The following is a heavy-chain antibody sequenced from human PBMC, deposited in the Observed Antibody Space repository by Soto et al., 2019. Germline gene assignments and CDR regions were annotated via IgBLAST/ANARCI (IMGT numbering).Heavy chain of an antibody. Sequence: PGGSLRLSCAASGFTFSSYAMPWVRRAPGKGLEWVAVISYDGSNKYYADSVKGRFTISRDNSKNTLYLQMNSLRAGDTAVYYCARDTHYYDSSGYYHNWFDPWGQGTLVTVSS. V-gene: IGHV3-30-3*01. CDR3: ARDTHYYDSSGYYHNWFDP. D-gene: IGHD3-22*01. J-gene: IGHJ5*02. CDR2: ISYDGSNK. CDR1: GFTFSSYA.